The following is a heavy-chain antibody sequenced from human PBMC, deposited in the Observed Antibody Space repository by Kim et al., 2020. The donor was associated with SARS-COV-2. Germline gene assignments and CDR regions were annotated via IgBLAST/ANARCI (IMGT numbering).Heavy chain of an antibody. V-gene: IGHV3-23*01. D-gene: IGHD5-18*01. Sequence: VKGRFTISRDNSKNTLYLQMNSLRAEDTAVYYCATAIPDVDTAMITPFDYWGQGTLVTVSS. J-gene: IGHJ4*02. CDR3: ATAIPDVDTAMITPFDY.